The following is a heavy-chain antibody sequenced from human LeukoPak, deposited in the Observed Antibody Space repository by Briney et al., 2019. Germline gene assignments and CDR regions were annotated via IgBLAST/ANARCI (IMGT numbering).Heavy chain of an antibody. J-gene: IGHJ4*02. CDR3: AKADSYYDSSGYLD. D-gene: IGHD3-22*01. CDR1: GFIFRNFG. V-gene: IGHV3-23*01. Sequence: PGGSLRLSCAASGFIFRNFGMTWVRQVPGKGLEWVSTISDSGVTTHYADSVKGRFTISRDNSKNTLYLQMNSLRAEDTAVYFCAKADSYYDSSGYLDWGQGTLVTVSS. CDR2: ISDSGVTT.